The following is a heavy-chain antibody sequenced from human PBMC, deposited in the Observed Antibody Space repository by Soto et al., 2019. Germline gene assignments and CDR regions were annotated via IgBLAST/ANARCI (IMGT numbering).Heavy chain of an antibody. Sequence: PLSLTCTVSGGCISSVGYYWTWIRQHPGKGLEWIGYIHYSGSTYYNPSLKSRVTISVETSKKQFSLRLSSVTAADTAVYYCARSNYNYFDSWGQGTLVTVSS. D-gene: IGHD4-4*01. CDR1: GGCISSVGYY. CDR2: IHYSGST. CDR3: ARSNYNYFDS. J-gene: IGHJ5*01. V-gene: IGHV4-31*03.